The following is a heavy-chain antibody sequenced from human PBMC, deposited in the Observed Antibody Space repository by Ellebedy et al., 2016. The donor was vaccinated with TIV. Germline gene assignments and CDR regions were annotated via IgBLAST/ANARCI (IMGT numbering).Heavy chain of an antibody. J-gene: IGHJ4*02. CDR2: ISYNEKNK. V-gene: IGHV3-30*01. Sequence: PGGSLRLSCAASGFTFSNYAFHWVRQAPGKGPEWVAVISYNEKNKFYADSVKGRFTISRDNSKNTLYLQMNNLRAEDTALYYCARDGDGTSVAVPAAYYFDYWGQGTLISVSS. CDR3: ARDGDGTSVAVPAAYYFDY. D-gene: IGHD2-2*01. CDR1: GFTFSNYA.